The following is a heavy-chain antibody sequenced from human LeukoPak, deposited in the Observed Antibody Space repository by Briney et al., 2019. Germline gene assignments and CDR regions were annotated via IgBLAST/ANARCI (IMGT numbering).Heavy chain of an antibody. CDR3: ARDDRAGYSLDY. CDR1: GYTFTSYF. V-gene: IGHV1-46*01. D-gene: IGHD6-13*01. CDR2: INPSGGST. J-gene: IGHJ4*02. Sequence: ASVKVSCKASGYTFTSYFMHWVRQAPGQGLEWMGIINPSGGSTSYAQKFQGRVTMTRDTSTSTVYMELSSLRSEDTAVYYCARDDRAGYSLDYWGQGTLVTVSS.